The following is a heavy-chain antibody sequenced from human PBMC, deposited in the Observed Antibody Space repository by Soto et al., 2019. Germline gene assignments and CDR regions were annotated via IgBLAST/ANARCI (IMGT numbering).Heavy chain of an antibody. Sequence: PSETLSLTCTVSGGSISSGDYYWSWIRQPPGKGLEWIGYIYYSGSTYYNPSLKSRVTISVDTSKNQFSLKLSSVTAADTAVYYCAREYVLRFLEWVPDGMDVWGQGTTVTVSS. J-gene: IGHJ6*02. CDR1: GGSISSGDYY. CDR3: AREYVLRFLEWVPDGMDV. CDR2: IYYSGST. D-gene: IGHD3-3*01. V-gene: IGHV4-30-4*01.